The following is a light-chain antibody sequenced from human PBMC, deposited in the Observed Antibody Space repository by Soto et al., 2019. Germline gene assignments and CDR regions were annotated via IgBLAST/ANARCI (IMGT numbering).Light chain of an antibody. V-gene: IGKV1-6*02. Sequence: AIQMTQSPSSLSASVGDRVSISCRASDDIRDDLGWYQQKPGKAPTLLIYAASILQSGVPSRFSGSGSGTDFSLTISSLQPEDFATYFCLQDYNYLPSFGGGTKVEI. CDR3: LQDYNYLPS. CDR2: AAS. CDR1: DDIRDD. J-gene: IGKJ4*01.